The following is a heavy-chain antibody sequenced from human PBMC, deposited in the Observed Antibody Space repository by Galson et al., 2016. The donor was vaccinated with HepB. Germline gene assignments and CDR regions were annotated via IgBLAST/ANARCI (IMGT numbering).Heavy chain of an antibody. J-gene: IGHJ6*02. CDR2: ISYDENNK. D-gene: IGHD6-13*01. CDR3: ANLIAAAGIRYPWLYAMDV. CDR1: GFTFSSYG. Sequence: SLRLSCAASGFTFSSYGMHWVRQAPGKGLEWVSVISYDENNKYYADSVKGRFTISRDNSKNTPYLQMNALSVEDTAVYYCANLIAAAGIRYPWLYAMDVWGQGTTVTVSS. V-gene: IGHV3-30*18.